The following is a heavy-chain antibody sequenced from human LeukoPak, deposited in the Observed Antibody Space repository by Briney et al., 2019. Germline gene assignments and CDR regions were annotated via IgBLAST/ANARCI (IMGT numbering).Heavy chain of an antibody. V-gene: IGHV4-59*01. CDR3: ARDSGLRRIDY. CDR1: GGSISSFY. D-gene: IGHD4-17*01. CDR2: LYYGGST. J-gene: IGHJ4*02. Sequence: SETLSLPCTVSGGSISSFYWTWIRQPPGKGLEWIGCLYYGGSTNYNPSLKSRVAMSVDTSKNQFSLKLSSVTAADTAVYFCARDSGLRRIDYWGQGTLVTVSS.